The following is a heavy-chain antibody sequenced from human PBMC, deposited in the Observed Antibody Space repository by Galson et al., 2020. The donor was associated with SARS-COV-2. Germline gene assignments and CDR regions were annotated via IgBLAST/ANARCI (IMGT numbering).Heavy chain of an antibody. CDR1: GYTFTGYY. CDR2: INPNSGGT. V-gene: IGHV1-2*02. D-gene: IGHD6-13*01. J-gene: IGHJ4*02. Sequence: GESLKISCKASGYTFTGYYMHWVRQAPRPGLEWMGWINPNSGGTNYAQKFQGRVTMTRDTSISTAYMELSRLRSDDTAVYYCARELRLRVGQVIAALDSVDLFGLSASKNDLDYWGQGTLVTVSS. CDR3: ARELRLRVGQVIAALDSVDLFGLSASKNDLDY.